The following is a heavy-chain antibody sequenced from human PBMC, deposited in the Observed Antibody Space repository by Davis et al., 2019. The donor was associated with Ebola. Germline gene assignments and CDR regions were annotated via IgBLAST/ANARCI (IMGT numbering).Heavy chain of an antibody. V-gene: IGHV4-34*01. CDR1: GGSFSGYY. CDR3: ARGPTVTLFDY. J-gene: IGHJ4*02. Sequence: SETLSLTCAVYGGSFSGYYWSWIRQPPGKGLDWIGEINHSGSTNYNPSLKSRVTISVDTSKNQFSLKLSSVTAADTAVYYCARGPTVTLFDYWGQGTLVTVSS. D-gene: IGHD4-17*01. CDR2: INHSGST.